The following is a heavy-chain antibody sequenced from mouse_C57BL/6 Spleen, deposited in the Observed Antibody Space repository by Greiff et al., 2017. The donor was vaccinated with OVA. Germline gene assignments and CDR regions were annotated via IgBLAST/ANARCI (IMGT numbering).Heavy chain of an antibody. D-gene: IGHD1-1*01. CDR2: ISSGGSYT. J-gene: IGHJ1*03. CDR1: GFTFSSYG. V-gene: IGHV5-6*01. Sequence: EVMLVESGGDLVKPGGSLKLSCAASGFTFSSYGMSWVRQTPDKRLEWVATISSGGSYTYYPDSVKGRFTISRDNAKNTLYLQMSSLKSEDTAMYYCARHFTVVRNFDVWGTGTTVTVSS. CDR3: ARHFTVVRNFDV.